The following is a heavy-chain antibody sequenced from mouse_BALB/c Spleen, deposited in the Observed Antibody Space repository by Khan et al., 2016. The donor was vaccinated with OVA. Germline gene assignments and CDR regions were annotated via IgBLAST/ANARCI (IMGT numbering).Heavy chain of an antibody. CDR2: IRYSGNT. Sequence: VQLQQSGPGLVKPSQSLSLTCTVTGYSITSDYAWNWIRQFPGNKLECVGFIRYSGNTKYNPSLKSRFSIPRDTSKNQFFLQLNSVTTEDTATYYCARVYGGDFDYWGQGTSLTVSS. CDR3: ARVYGGDFDY. J-gene: IGHJ2*02. V-gene: IGHV3-2*02. CDR1: GYSITSDYA. D-gene: IGHD1-1*01.